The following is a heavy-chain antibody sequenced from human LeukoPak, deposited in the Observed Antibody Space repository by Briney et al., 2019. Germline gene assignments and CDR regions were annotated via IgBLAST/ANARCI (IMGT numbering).Heavy chain of an antibody. V-gene: IGHV4-39*07. CDR1: GGSISSSSYY. J-gene: IGHJ2*01. CDR3: ARVAKVVTTTVYWYFDL. CDR2: IYYSGST. Sequence: PSETLSLTCAVSGGSISSSSYYWGWIRQPPGKGLEWIGSIYYSGSTYYNPSLKSRVTISVDTSKNQFSLKLSSVTAADTAVYYCARVAKVVTTTVYWYFDLWGRGTLVTVSS. D-gene: IGHD2-21*02.